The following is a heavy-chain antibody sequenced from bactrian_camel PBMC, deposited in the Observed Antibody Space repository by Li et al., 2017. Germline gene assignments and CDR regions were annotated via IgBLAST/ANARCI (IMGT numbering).Heavy chain of an antibody. CDR1: VSSANDYC. CDR2: ITTDSST. J-gene: IGHJ4*01. V-gene: IGHV3S53*01. D-gene: IGHD2*01. Sequence: HVQLVESGGGSVQTGGSLRLSCAVSVSSANDYCLGWFRQGPGKEREWIATITTDSSTVYADSVKGRFFISRDNLKNTLSLQMNSLKPEDTAMYYCAANFGPYCSGPYLARRANFLGQGTQVTVS.